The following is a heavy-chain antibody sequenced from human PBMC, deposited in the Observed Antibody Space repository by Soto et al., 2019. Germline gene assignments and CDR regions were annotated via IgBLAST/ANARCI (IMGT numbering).Heavy chain of an antibody. CDR1: QLTIDYFC. CDR3: ASKRDRPPRLDY. Sequence: GRSLSHSTRAAQLTIDYFCIHLVRQATGKGLEWVAQLWYDGNRKNYVDSVKGRFTVYRDSSKNTVYLEMNSLRAEDTAVYYCASKRDRPPRLDYWGQGNLVTV. CDR2: LWYDGNRK. V-gene: IGHV3-33*01. J-gene: IGHJ4*02.